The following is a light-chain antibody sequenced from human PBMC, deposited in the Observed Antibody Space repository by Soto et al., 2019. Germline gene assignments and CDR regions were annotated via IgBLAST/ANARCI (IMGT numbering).Light chain of an antibody. CDR2: GAS. CDR1: QSISNN. V-gene: IGKV3D-15*01. J-gene: IGKJ4*01. Sequence: ETLMTQSPANLWLSPGETGTLACRARQSISNNLAWYQQTLGQAPRLLIYGASTRDTGIPARFSGIRSGTEFTLTISRLQSEDFAVYYCQQYSNWPLTFGGGTKVDIK. CDR3: QQYSNWPLT.